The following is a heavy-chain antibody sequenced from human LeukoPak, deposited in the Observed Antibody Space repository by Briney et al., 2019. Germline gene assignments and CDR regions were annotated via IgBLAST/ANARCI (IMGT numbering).Heavy chain of an antibody. CDR3: AKSNDWSGMYYFDY. Sequence: GGSLRLSCAASGFTFSNYWMSWVRQAPGKGLEWVSAISGSGGSTYYADSVKGRFTISRDNSKNTLYLQMNSLRAEDTALYYCAKSNDWSGMYYFDYWGQGSLVTVSS. J-gene: IGHJ4*02. V-gene: IGHV3-23*01. CDR2: ISGSGGST. CDR1: GFTFSNYW. D-gene: IGHD3-9*01.